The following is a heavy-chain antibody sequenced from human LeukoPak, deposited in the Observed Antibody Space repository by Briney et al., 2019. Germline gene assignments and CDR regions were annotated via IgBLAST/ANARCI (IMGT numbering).Heavy chain of an antibody. CDR2: INGDGRNI. J-gene: IGHJ3*02. Sequence: PGGSLRLSCVASEFTFSSYWMHWVRQDPRKGLVWVSRINGDGRNINYADSVRGRFTISRDNAKNTLYLQMNTLRVEDTAVYYCARVGGMVRGVINNPYAFDIWGQGTMVTVSS. D-gene: IGHD3-10*01. V-gene: IGHV3-74*01. CDR1: EFTFSSYW. CDR3: ARVGGMVRGVINNPYAFDI.